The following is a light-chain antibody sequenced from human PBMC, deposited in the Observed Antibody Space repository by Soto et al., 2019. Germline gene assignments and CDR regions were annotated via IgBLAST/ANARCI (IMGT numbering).Light chain of an antibody. CDR2: EVS. CDR1: SSDVGGYNY. J-gene: IGLJ2*01. CDR3: SSFAGNNNLV. V-gene: IGLV2-8*01. Sequence: QSALTQPPSASGSPGQSVTISCTGTSSDVGGYNYVSWYQQHPGKAPKLMISEVSKRPSGVPDRFSGSKSGNTASLTVSGRQAEDEAEYYCSSFAGNNNLVFGGGTKLSVL.